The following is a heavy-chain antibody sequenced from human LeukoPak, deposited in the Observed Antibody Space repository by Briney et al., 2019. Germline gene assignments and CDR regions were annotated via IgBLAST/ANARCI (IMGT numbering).Heavy chain of an antibody. V-gene: IGHV3-66*01. CDR2: IYSGGST. D-gene: IGHD3-10*01. J-gene: IGHJ4*02. CDR3: AWGSGSSFDY. CDR1: GFTVSSNY. Sequence: GGSLRLSCAASGFTVSSNYMSWVRQAPGKGLEWISIIYSGGSTYYADSVKGRFTISRDNSKNTLYLQMNSLRGEDTAVYYCAWGSGSSFDYWGQGTLVTVSS.